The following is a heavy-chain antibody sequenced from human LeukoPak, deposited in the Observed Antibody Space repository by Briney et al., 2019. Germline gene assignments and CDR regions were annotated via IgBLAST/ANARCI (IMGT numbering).Heavy chain of an antibody. D-gene: IGHD1-1*01. CDR2: ISSDGRST. Sequence: GGSLRLSCAASGFTFSSYWVHWVRQAPGKGLVWVPRISSDGRSTSHADSVKGRFTISRDNAKSTLYLQMNSLRAEDTAVYYCTRERLERHDAFDMWGQGTVVTVSS. J-gene: IGHJ3*02. CDR1: GFTFSSYW. CDR3: TRERLERHDAFDM. V-gene: IGHV3-74*01.